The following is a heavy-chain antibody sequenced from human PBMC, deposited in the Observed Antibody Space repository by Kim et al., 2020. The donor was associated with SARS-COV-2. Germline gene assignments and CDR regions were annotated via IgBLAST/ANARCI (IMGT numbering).Heavy chain of an antibody. CDR1: GFTFSSYE. V-gene: IGHV3-48*03. D-gene: IGHD2-2*01. CDR2: ISSSGSTI. J-gene: IGHJ6*02. Sequence: GGSLRLSCAASGFTFSSYEMNWVRQAPGKGLEWVSYISSSGSTIYYADSVKGRFTISRDNAKNSLYLQMNSLRAEDTAVYYCARVYQLRHYYYGMDVWGQGTTVTVSS. CDR3: ARVYQLRHYYYGMDV.